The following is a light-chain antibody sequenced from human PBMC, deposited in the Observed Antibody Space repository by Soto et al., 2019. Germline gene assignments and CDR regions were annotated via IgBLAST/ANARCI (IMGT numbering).Light chain of an antibody. CDR3: SSYSSSGTLFV. CDR2: EVT. Sequence: QSALTQPASVSGSPGQSITVSCTGTSSDVGGHNYVSWFQQHPGQAPKLLMYEVTTRPSGVSTRFSGSKSGHTASLTISGLQAEDEADYHCSSYSSSGTLFVFGTGTKLTVL. V-gene: IGLV2-14*01. J-gene: IGLJ1*01. CDR1: SSDVGGHNY.